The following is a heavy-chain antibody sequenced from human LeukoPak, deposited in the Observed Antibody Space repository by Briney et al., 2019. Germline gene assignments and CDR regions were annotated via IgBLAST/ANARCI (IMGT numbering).Heavy chain of an antibody. D-gene: IGHD1-26*01. J-gene: IGHJ4*02. Sequence: GASVKVSCKASGYTFTSYGISWVRQAPGQGLEWMGWISAYNGNTNYAQKLQGRVTMTTDTSTSTAYMGLRSLRSDDTAVYYCARALSRSYFSSLDYWGQGTLVTVSS. CDR3: ARALSRSYFSSLDY. CDR1: GYTFTSYG. V-gene: IGHV1-18*01. CDR2: ISAYNGNT.